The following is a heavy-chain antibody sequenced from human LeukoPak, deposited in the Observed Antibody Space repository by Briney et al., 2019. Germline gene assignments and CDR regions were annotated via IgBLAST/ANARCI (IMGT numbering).Heavy chain of an antibody. CDR3: AKTSGSYRLWAFDI. Sequence: GGSLRLSCAASGFTFSSYGMHWVRQAPGKGLEWVSAISGSGGSTYYADSVKGRFTISRDNSKNTLYLQMNSLRAEDTAVYYCAKTSGSYRLWAFDIWGQGTMVTVSS. CDR2: ISGSGGST. D-gene: IGHD1-26*01. V-gene: IGHV3-23*01. CDR1: GFTFSSYG. J-gene: IGHJ3*02.